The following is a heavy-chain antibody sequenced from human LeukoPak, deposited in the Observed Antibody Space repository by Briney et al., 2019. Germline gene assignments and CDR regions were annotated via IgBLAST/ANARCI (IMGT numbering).Heavy chain of an antibody. V-gene: IGHV3-48*03. J-gene: IGHJ4*02. D-gene: IGHD3-22*01. CDR2: ISSSGSTI. CDR3: ARGRSMYYYDSSGYNKDGFDY. CDR1: GFTFSSYE. Sequence: GGSLRLSCAASGFTFSSYEMNWVRQAPGKGLEWVSYISSSGSTIYYADSVKGRFTISRDNAKNSLYLQMNSLRAEDTAVYYCARGRSMYYYDSSGYNKDGFDYWGQGTLVTVSS.